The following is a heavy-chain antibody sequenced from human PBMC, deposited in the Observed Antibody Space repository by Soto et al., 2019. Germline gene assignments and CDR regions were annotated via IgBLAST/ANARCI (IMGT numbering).Heavy chain of an antibody. V-gene: IGHV3-21*01. CDR3: ASSLSYDFWSGYPTKIKYYFDY. CDR2: ISSSSSYI. Sequence: LRLSCAASGFTFSSYSMNWVRQAPGKGLEWVSSISSSSSYIYYADSVKGRFTISRDNAKNSLYLQMNSLRAEDTAVYYCASSLSYDFWSGYPTKIKYYFDYWRQGTLVTVTS. J-gene: IGHJ4*02. D-gene: IGHD3-3*01. CDR1: GFTFSSYS.